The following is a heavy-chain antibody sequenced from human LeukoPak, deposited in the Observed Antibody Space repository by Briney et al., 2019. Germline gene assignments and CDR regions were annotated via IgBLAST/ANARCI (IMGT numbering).Heavy chain of an antibody. D-gene: IGHD5-18*01. CDR3: VRPIRGYSFDYYDY. V-gene: IGHV4-59*01. CDR1: GGSITSSY. Sequence: SETLSLTCTVSGGSITSSYWSWIRQPPGKGLGWIGCIYYSGSTNYNPSLKSRVTMSVDTSKNQFSLKLTSVTAADTAVYYCVRPIRGYSFDYYDYWGQGTLVTVSS. J-gene: IGHJ4*02. CDR2: IYYSGST.